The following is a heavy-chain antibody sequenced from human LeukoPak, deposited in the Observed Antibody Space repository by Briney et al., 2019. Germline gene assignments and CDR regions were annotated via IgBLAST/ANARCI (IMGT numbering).Heavy chain of an antibody. CDR1: GFTISRNY. J-gene: IGHJ4*02. Sequence: GGSLRLSCAASGFTISRNYMSWVRQAQGRGLEWVSIIYIDDTTYYADSVRGRFTISRDNSKNTLYLQMNSLRAEDTAVYYCAQPSYTHWGQGTLVTVSS. V-gene: IGHV3-53*01. CDR2: IYIDDTT. CDR3: AQPSYTH. D-gene: IGHD3-16*02.